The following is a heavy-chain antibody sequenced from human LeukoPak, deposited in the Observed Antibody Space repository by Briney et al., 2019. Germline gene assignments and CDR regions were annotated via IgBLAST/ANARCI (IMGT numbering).Heavy chain of an antibody. D-gene: IGHD3-22*01. CDR2: ISGSGGST. J-gene: IGHJ3*02. V-gene: IGHV3-23*01. Sequence: GGSLRLSCAASGFTFSSYAMSWVRQAPGKGLEWVSAISGSGGSTYYADSVKGRFTISRDNSKNTLYLQINSLRAEDTAVYYRAFHSSGYYYGACAFDIWGQGTVVTVSS. CDR3: AFHSSGYYYGACAFDI. CDR1: GFTFSSYA.